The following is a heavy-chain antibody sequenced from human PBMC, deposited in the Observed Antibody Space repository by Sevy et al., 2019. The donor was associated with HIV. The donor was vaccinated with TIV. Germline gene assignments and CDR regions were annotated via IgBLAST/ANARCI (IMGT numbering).Heavy chain of an antibody. D-gene: IGHD2-2*01. Sequence: GRSLRLSCAASGFTFSSYSMNWVRQAPGKGLEWVSYISSSSSTIYYADSVKGRFTISRDNAKNSLYLQMNSLRAEDTAVYYCARDGFYCSSTSCPNIGAFDIWGQGTMVTVSS. J-gene: IGHJ3*02. CDR2: ISSSSSTI. CDR1: GFTFSSYS. V-gene: IGHV3-48*01. CDR3: ARDGFYCSSTSCPNIGAFDI.